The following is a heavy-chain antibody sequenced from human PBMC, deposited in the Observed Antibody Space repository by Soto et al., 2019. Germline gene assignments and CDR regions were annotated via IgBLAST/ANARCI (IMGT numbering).Heavy chain of an antibody. CDR3: GRSAYDNSATIFNY. CDR2: IYAGTIT. V-gene: IGHV3-53*01. CDR1: GITVSSYY. Sequence: PGGSLRLSCAVSGITVSSYYMSWVRQAAGKGLEWVSVIYAGTITYYADSVKDRFTIYRDNSKNTLNLEMNSLRVEDKAVYYCGRSAYDNSATIFNYWGQGTLVTVSS. J-gene: IGHJ4*02. D-gene: IGHD3-22*01.